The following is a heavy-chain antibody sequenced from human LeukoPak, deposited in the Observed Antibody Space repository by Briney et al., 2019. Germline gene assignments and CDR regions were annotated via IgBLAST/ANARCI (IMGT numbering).Heavy chain of an antibody. D-gene: IGHD3-10*01. V-gene: IGHV4-34*01. J-gene: IGHJ5*02. Sequence: PSETLSLTCAVYGGSFSGYYWSWIRQPPGKGLEWIGEINHSGSTNYNPSLKSRVTISVDTSKSQFSLKLSSVTAADTAVYYCARAMYYYGSGSYSFDPWGQGTLVTVSS. CDR1: GGSFSGYY. CDR3: ARAMYYYGSGSYSFDP. CDR2: INHSGST.